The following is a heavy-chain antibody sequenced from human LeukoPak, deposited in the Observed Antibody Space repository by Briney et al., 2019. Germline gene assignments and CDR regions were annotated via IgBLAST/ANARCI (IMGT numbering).Heavy chain of an antibody. CDR1: GGSFSGYY. Sequence: KPSETLSLTCAVYGGSFSGYYWSWIRQPPGKGLEWIGEINHSGSTNYNPSLKSRVTISVDTSKNQFSLKLSSVTAADTAVYYCARGYYDFWSGYSGYYYMDVWGKGTTVTVSS. CDR3: ARGYYDFWSGYSGYYYMDV. J-gene: IGHJ6*03. V-gene: IGHV4-34*01. D-gene: IGHD3-3*01. CDR2: INHSGST.